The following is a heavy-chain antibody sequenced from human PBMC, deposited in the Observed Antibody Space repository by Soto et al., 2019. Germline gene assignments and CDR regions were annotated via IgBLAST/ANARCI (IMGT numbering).Heavy chain of an antibody. CDR1: VFTVSSNY. V-gene: IGHV3-53*01. J-gene: IGHJ3*02. D-gene: IGHD3-3*01. CDR2: IYSGGST. Sequence: GGALRLSCAASVFTVSSNYMSWVRQAPGKGLEWVSVIYSGGSTYYADSVKVRFTISRDNSKNTLYLQMNSLRAEDTAVYYCARDKVTIFGVEDAFDIWGQGTMVTVSS. CDR3: ARDKVTIFGVEDAFDI.